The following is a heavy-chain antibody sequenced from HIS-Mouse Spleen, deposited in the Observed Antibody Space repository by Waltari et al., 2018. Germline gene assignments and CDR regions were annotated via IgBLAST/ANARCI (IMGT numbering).Heavy chain of an antibody. V-gene: IGHV3-30-3*01. CDR1: GFTFSSYA. CDR2: ISYDGSNK. J-gene: IGHJ3*02. D-gene: IGHD3-3*01. Sequence: QVQLVESGGGVVQPGRSLRLSCAASGFTFSSYAMHWVRQAPGKGLEWVAVISYDGSNKYYADSVNGRFTISRGNSKNTLYLQMSSLRAEDTAVYYCARDAITIFGVPYTPDAFDIWGQGTMVTVSS. CDR3: ARDAITIFGVPYTPDAFDI.